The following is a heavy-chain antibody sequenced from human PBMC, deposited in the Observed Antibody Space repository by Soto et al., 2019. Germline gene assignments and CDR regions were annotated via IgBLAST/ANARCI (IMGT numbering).Heavy chain of an antibody. Sequence: EVQRMESGGGLVQPGGSLRLSCAASGFTFSSYARSWVRQAPGKGLEWVSAISGSGGSTYYADSVKGRFTISRDNSKNTLYLQMNSLRAEDTAVYHCAKPGYSHGNPWFDYWGQRTLVTVSS. D-gene: IGHD5-18*01. CDR3: AKPGYSHGNPWFDY. V-gene: IGHV3-23*01. CDR1: GFTFSSYA. J-gene: IGHJ4*02. CDR2: ISGSGGST.